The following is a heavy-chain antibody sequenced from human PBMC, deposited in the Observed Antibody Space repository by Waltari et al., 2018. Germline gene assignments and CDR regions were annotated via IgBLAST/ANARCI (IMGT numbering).Heavy chain of an antibody. CDR2: MYISESP. Sequence: QVQLQESGPGLVKSSETLSLTCIVSGGSVRRYYWSWIRQPAGKGLEWIGRMYISESPTYNPSLKSRVTMSVDSSKNQFSLKLSSVTAADTAVYYCAGDIGDGYNVDYWGQGTLVTVSS. D-gene: IGHD1-1*01. J-gene: IGHJ4*02. CDR3: AGDIGDGYNVDY. V-gene: IGHV4-4*07. CDR1: GGSVRRYY.